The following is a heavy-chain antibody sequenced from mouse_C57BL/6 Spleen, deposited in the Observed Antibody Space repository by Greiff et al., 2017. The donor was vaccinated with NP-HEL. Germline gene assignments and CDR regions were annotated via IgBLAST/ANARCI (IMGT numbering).Heavy chain of an antibody. J-gene: IGHJ2*01. CDR1: GFTFSDYG. D-gene: IGHD3-1*01. CDR2: ISSGSSTI. CDR3: ARDEGLGFDY. Sequence: EVNVVESGGGLVKPGGSLKLSCAASGFTFSDYGMHWVRQAPEKGLEWVAYISSGSSTIYYADTVKGRFTISRDNAKTTLFLQMTSLRSEDTAMYYCARDEGLGFDYWGQGTTLTVSS. V-gene: IGHV5-17*01.